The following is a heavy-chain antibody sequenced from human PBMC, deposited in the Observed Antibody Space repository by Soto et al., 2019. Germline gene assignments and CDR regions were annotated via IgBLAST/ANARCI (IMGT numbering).Heavy chain of an antibody. V-gene: IGHV1-18*01. CDR2: ISAYNGNT. D-gene: IGHD3-22*01. Sequence: QVQLVQSGAEVKKPGASVKVSCKASGYTFTSYGISWVRQAPGQGLEWMGWISAYNGNTNYAQELQGRVTMTTDTTTSTAYMELRSLRSDDTAAYYCARDQMDYYDSLYYFDYWGQGTLVTVSS. CDR3: ARDQMDYYDSLYYFDY. J-gene: IGHJ4*02. CDR1: GYTFTSYG.